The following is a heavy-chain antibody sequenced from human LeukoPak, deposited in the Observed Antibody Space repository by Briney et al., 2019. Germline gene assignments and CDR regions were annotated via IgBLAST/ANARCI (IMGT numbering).Heavy chain of an antibody. D-gene: IGHD6-19*01. J-gene: IGHJ3*02. V-gene: IGHV3-7*01. Sequence: GGTLRLSCAASGFTLSSYWMSWVRQAPGKGLEWVANIKQDGSEKYYVDSVKGRFTISRDNAKNSLYLQMNSLRAEDTAVYYCARRSQFPGIAVAGTIMDAFDIWGQGTMVTVSS. CDR3: ARRSQFPGIAVAGTIMDAFDI. CDR1: GFTLSSYW. CDR2: IKQDGSEK.